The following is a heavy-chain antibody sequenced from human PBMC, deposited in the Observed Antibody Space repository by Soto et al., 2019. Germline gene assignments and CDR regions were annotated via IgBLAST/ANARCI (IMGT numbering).Heavy chain of an antibody. D-gene: IGHD3-3*01. CDR3: ARELRFLEEAY. V-gene: IGHV3-30-3*01. J-gene: IGHJ4*02. Sequence: QVQLVESGGGVVQPGRSLRLSCAASGFTFSSYAMHWVRQAPGKGLERVAVISYDGSNKYYADSVKGRFTISRDNSKNTLYLQMNSLRAEDTAVYYCARELRFLEEAYWGQGTLVTVSS. CDR2: ISYDGSNK. CDR1: GFTFSSYA.